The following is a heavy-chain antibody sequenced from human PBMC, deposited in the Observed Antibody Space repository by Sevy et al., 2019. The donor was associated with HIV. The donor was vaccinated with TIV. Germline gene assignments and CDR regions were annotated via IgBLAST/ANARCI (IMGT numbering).Heavy chain of an antibody. CDR1: GFSLSRYS. J-gene: IGHJ6*02. CDR2: ISDGGSNK. D-gene: IGHD3-10*01. V-gene: IGHV3-30*04. Sequence: GGSLRLSCAASGFSLSRYSMNWVRQAPGKGLEWISDISDGGSNKYYADSVKGRLTISRDNSKNTLYLQMNSLRAEDTAVYYCARGMVRGKDYYGMDVWGQGTTVTVSS. CDR3: ARGMVRGKDYYGMDV.